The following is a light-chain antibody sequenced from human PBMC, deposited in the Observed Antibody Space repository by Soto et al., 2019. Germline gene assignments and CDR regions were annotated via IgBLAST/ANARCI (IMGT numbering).Light chain of an antibody. J-gene: IGKJ1*01. CDR2: DAS. V-gene: IGKV1-13*02. CDR3: QQFNAYPRT. Sequence: AIQLTQSPSSLSASLGDTVIITCRASQDITSDLAWYQQRPEKAPVLLIYDASRLESGVPPRFSGGGSGTEFSLTISSLQPEDFATYFCQQFNAYPRTFGQGTKGDIK. CDR1: QDITSD.